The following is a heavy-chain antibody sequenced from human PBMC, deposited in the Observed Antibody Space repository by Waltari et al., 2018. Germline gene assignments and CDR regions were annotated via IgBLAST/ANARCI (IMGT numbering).Heavy chain of an antibody. D-gene: IGHD3-22*01. Sequence: QVQLVQSGAEVKKPGSSVKVSCKASGGTFSSYAISWVRQAPGQGLEWMGRIIPTLGTANYAQKFQGRVTITADKSTSTAYMELSSLRSEDTAVYYCARVGDDSSGYYPRGDYWGQGTLVTVSS. CDR3: ARVGDDSSGYYPRGDY. J-gene: IGHJ4*02. V-gene: IGHV1-69*13. CDR2: IIPTLGTA. CDR1: GGTFSSYA.